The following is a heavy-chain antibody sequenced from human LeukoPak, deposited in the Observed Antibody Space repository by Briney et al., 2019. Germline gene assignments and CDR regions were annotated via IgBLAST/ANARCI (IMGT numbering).Heavy chain of an antibody. Sequence: SETLSLTCTVSGGSISSYYWSWIRQPPGKGLEWIGYIYYTGSTNYNPSLTSRVTISVDTSKNQFSLKLSSVTAADTAVYYCAREERAAAGTGSDCYFDYWGQGTLVTVSS. V-gene: IGHV4-59*12. CDR3: AREERAAAGTGSDCYFDY. J-gene: IGHJ4*02. CDR2: IYYTGST. D-gene: IGHD6-13*01. CDR1: GGSISSYY.